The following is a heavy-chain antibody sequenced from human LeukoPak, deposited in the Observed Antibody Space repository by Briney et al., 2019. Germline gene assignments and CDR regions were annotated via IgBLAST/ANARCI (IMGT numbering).Heavy chain of an antibody. CDR3: ARPGETHCSGGSCPHDAFDI. D-gene: IGHD2-15*01. J-gene: IGHJ3*02. CDR2: IIPILDIA. V-gene: IGHV1-69*04. CDR1: RGTFRSYA. Sequence: SVKVSCKASRGTFRSYAISWVRQAPGQGLEWMGRIIPILDIANYAQKFQGRVTITADKSTSTAYMELSSLRSEDTAVYYCARPGETHCSGGSCPHDAFDIWGQGTMVTVSS.